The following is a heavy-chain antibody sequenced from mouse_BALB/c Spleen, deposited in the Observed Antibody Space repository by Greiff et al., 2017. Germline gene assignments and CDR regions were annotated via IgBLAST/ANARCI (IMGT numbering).Heavy chain of an antibody. J-gene: IGHJ4*01. CDR2: IRLKSNNYAT. Sequence: DVKLQESGGGLVQPGGSMKLSCVASGFTFSNYWMNWVRQSPEKGLEWVAEIRLKSNNYATHYAESVKGRFTISRDDSKSSVYLQMNNLRAEDTGIYYCTSDYDVYAMDYWGQGTSVTVSS. CDR3: TSDYDVYAMDY. D-gene: IGHD2-4*01. CDR1: GFTFSNYW. V-gene: IGHV6-6*02.